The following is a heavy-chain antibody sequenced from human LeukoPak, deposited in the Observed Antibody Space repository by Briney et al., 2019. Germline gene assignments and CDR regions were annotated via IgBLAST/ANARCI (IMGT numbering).Heavy chain of an antibody. Sequence: GESLKISCKGSGYTFTSYWIGWVRQLPGKGLEWMGIIYPGDSDTRYSPSFQGQVTISADKSISTTYLQWSSLKASDTAMYYCATPYPREYCSSTTCYFNYWGQGTLVTVSS. CDR2: IYPGDSDT. V-gene: IGHV5-51*01. D-gene: IGHD2-2*01. CDR1: GYTFTSYW. CDR3: ATPYPREYCSSTTCYFNY. J-gene: IGHJ4*02.